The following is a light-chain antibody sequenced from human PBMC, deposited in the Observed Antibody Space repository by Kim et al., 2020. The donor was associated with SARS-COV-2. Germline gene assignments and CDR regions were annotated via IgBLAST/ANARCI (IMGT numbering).Light chain of an antibody. CDR1: SLRSYY. V-gene: IGLV3-19*01. J-gene: IGLJ2*01. CDR2: GRN. CDR3: NSRDNSAKVI. Sequence: SSELTQDPAVSVALGQTVRITCQGDSLRSYYATWYQQRPRQAPVLVIYGRNNRPSGIPDRFSGSSSGNTASLTISGAQAEDEADYYCNSRDNSAKVIFGGGTQLTVL.